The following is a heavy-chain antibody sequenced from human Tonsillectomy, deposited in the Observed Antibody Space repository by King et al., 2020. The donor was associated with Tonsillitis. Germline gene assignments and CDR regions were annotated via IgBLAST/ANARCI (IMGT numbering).Heavy chain of an antibody. J-gene: IGHJ4*02. D-gene: IGHD6-13*01. Sequence: QLQESGPGLVKPSETLSLTCSVSGDSISSNEYYWGWIRQPPGKGLEWIGSIFSVGYTYYNPSLQSRVPISVDTSKNQFFLQLSSVTAADTAVYYCASPVRAAAGTRYFASWGQGTLVTVSS. CDR1: GDSISSNEYY. V-gene: IGHV4-39*01. CDR2: IFSVGYT. CDR3: ASPVRAAAGTRYFAS.